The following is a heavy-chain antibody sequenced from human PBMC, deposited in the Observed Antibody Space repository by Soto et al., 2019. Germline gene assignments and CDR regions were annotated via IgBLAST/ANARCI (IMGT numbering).Heavy chain of an antibody. CDR3: ARGPSPLVYYYYMDV. D-gene: IGHD3-9*01. V-gene: IGHV4-34*01. CDR1: GWSFSGYY. CDR2: INHSGST. Sequence: SGTPSLTCAVYGWSFSGYYWNWIRQPPGKGLEWIGEINHSGSTIYNPSLKSRVTISVDTSKNQFSLKLSSVTAADTAVYYCARGPSPLVYYYYMDVWGKGTTVTVSS. J-gene: IGHJ6*03.